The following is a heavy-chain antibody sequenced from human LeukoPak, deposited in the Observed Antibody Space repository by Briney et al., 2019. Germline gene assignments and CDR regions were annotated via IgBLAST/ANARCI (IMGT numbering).Heavy chain of an antibody. Sequence: GGSLRLSCAASGFTFSNYWMSWVRQTPGKGLEWVANIKEDGSDKYCVDSLKGRFTISRDNAKNSLCLQMNSLRAEDTAVYYCAKDRTRQAYWGQGTLVTVSS. CDR2: IKEDGSDK. D-gene: IGHD3-3*01. CDR1: GFTFSNYW. V-gene: IGHV3-7*03. CDR3: AKDRTRQAY. J-gene: IGHJ4*02.